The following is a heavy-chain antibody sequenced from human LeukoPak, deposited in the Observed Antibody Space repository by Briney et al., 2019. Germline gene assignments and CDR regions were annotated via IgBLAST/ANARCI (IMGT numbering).Heavy chain of an antibody. V-gene: IGHV3-23*01. CDR2: ISGSGGST. CDR3: ARGGLYNWFDP. CDR1: GFTFSSYA. J-gene: IGHJ5*02. Sequence: GGSLRLSCAASGFTFSSYAMSWVRQASGKGLEWVSAISGSGGSTYYADSVRGRFTISRDNSKNTLYLQMNSLRAEDTAVYYCARGGLYNWFDPWGQGTLVTVSS.